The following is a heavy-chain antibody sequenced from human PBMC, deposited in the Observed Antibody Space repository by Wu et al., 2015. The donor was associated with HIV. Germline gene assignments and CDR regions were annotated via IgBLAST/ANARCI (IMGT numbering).Heavy chain of an antibody. J-gene: IGHJ6*02. CDR3: ARGRRQVAGHFYYGMDV. Sequence: QVQLVQSGAEVKKPGASVKVSCKASGYTFTSYDINWVRQAPGQGLEWMGWMNPNSGNTGYAQNFQGRVTMTRDTSINRAYMELSNLKSEDMAVYYCARGRRQVAGHFYYGMDVVGPRDHGHRLL. CDR2: MNPNSGNT. CDR1: GYTFTSYD. D-gene: IGHD2-15*01. V-gene: IGHV1-8*01.